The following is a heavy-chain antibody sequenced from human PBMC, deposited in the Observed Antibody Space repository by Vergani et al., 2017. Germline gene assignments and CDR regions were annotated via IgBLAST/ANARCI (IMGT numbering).Heavy chain of an antibody. J-gene: IGHJ4*02. D-gene: IGHD3-22*01. CDR3: AANYLHGSGSNFAMGY. CDR1: GFTFTSSA. CDR2: IVVGSGNT. V-gene: IGHV1-58*01. Sequence: QMQLVQSGPEVKKPGTSVKVSCKASGFTFTSSAVQWVRQARGQRLEWIGWIVVGSGNTNYAQKFQERVTITRDMSTSTAYMELSSLRSEDTAVYYCAANYLHGSGSNFAMGYWGQGTLVTVSS.